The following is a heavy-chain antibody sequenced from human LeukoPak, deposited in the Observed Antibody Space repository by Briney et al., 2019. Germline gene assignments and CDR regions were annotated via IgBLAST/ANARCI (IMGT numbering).Heavy chain of an antibody. CDR1: GFTFSSYW. CDR3: ARDGEMATPWALDI. Sequence: PGGSLRLSCAASGFTFSSYWMHWVRQAPGKGLVWVSRINSDGSSTTYADSVKGRFTISRDNAKNSLYLQMNSLRAEDMAVYYCARDGEMATPWALDIWGQGIMVTVSS. CDR2: INSDGSST. J-gene: IGHJ3*02. V-gene: IGHV3-74*01. D-gene: IGHD5-24*01.